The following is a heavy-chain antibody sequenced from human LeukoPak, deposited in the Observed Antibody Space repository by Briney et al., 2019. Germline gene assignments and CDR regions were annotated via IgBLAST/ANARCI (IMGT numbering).Heavy chain of an antibody. D-gene: IGHD3-16*01. Sequence: GGSLRLSCAASGFTFSSYAMSWVRQAPGKGLVWVSRINSDGSSTSYADSVKGRFTISRDNSKNTLYLQMNSLRAEDTAVYYCARDLRYYGMDVWGQGTTVTVSS. CDR3: ARDLRYYGMDV. CDR2: INSDGSST. V-gene: IGHV3-74*01. CDR1: GFTFSSYA. J-gene: IGHJ6*02.